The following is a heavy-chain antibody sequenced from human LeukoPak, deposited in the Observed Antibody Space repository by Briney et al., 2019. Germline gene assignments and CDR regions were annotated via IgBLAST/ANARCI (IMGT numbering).Heavy chain of an antibody. CDR1: GYTFTSYD. D-gene: IGHD7-27*01. CDR2: MNPNSGNT. J-gene: IGHJ4*02. CDR3: ARQTGVYFDY. V-gene: IGHV1-8*01. Sequence: ASVKVSCKASGYTFTSYDINWVRQATGQGLEWMGWMNPNSGNTGYAQKFQGRVTMTTDTFTSTAYMELRSLRSDDTAVYYCARQTGVYFDYWGQGTLVTVSS.